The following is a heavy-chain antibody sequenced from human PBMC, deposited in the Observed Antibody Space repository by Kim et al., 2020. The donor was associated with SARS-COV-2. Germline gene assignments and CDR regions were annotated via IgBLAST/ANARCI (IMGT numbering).Heavy chain of an antibody. V-gene: IGHV3-30*07. D-gene: IGHD1-20*01. J-gene: IGHJ6*02. CDR3: AREDARTNWMYYYYGMDV. Sequence: GRFTISRANSKNALYLQMNSLRAEDTAVYYCAREDARTNWMYYYYGMDVWGQGTTVTVSS.